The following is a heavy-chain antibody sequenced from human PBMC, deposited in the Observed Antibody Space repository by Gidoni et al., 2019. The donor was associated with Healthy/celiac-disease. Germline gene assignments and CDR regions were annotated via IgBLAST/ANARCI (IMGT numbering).Heavy chain of an antibody. J-gene: IGHJ4*02. CDR3: AKDIRYGSGSYLTPLFDY. V-gene: IGHV3-30*18. Sequence: QVQLVESGGGVVQPGRSLRLSCAASGFTFSSYGMHWVRQAPGKGLEWVAVISYDGSNKYYADSVKGRFTISRDNSKNTLYLQMNSLRAEDTAVYYCAKDIRYGSGSYLTPLFDYWGQGTLVTVSS. CDR2: ISYDGSNK. D-gene: IGHD3-10*01. CDR1: GFTFSSYG.